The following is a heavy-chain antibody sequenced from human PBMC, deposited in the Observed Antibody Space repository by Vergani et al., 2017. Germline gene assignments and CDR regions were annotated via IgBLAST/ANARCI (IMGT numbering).Heavy chain of an antibody. V-gene: IGHV3-30*02. CDR1: GFTFNSYG. J-gene: IGHJ4*02. CDR3: AKEGGGYCSGGTCYPEY. CDR2: IRSDESRR. D-gene: IGHD2-15*01. Sequence: QVQLVESGGGVVQPGGSLRLSCAASGFTFNSYGMHWVRQAPGKGLEWVASIRSDESRRYYGDSMEGPFTISRDNSKNTLYLQMQSLRPEDTAVYYCAKEGGGYCSGGTCYPEYWGQGTLGIVS.